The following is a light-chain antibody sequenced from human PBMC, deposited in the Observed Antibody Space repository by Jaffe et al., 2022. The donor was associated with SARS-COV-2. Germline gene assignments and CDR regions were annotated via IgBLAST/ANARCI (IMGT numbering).Light chain of an antibody. CDR3: QQYNSYSYT. CDR2: KAS. Sequence: DIQMTQSPSTLSASVGDRVTITCRASQSINVWLAWYQQKPGKAPNLLIYKASTLESGVPSRFSGSGSGTEFTLTINSLQPDDFATYYCQQYNSYSYTFGQGTKLEIK. V-gene: IGKV1-5*03. CDR1: QSINVW. J-gene: IGKJ2*01.